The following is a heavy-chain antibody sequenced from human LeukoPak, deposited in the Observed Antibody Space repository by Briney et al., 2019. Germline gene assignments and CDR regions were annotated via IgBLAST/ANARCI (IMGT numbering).Heavy chain of an antibody. CDR1: GYTFTSYG. CDR3: ARGLYDSSGYYTVPFDY. CDR2: ISAYNGNT. V-gene: IGHV1-18*01. Sequence: ASVKVSCKASGYTFTSYGISWVRQAPGQGFEWMGWISAYNGNTNYAQKLQGRVTMTTDTSTSTAYMELRSLRSDDTAVYYCARGLYDSSGYYTVPFDYWGQGTLVTVSS. D-gene: IGHD3-22*01. J-gene: IGHJ4*02.